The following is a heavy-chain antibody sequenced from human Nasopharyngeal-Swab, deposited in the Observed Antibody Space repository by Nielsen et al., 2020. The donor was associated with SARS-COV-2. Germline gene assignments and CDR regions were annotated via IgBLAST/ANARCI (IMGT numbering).Heavy chain of an antibody. CDR3: ARDGLDYDFWSAYFMDV. V-gene: IGHV3-21*01. Sequence: GEALKISCAASGFTFNNYNFNWVRQAPGKGLEWVSSISSSSSYIYYADSVKGRFTISRDNAKNSLYLQMNSLSAEDTAVYYCARDGLDYDFWSAYFMDVWGQGTLVTVSS. J-gene: IGHJ4*02. D-gene: IGHD3-3*01. CDR2: ISSSSSYI. CDR1: GFTFNNYN.